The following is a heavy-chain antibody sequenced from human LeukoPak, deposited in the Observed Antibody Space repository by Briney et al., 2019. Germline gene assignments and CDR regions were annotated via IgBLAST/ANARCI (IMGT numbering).Heavy chain of an antibody. CDR1: GFSLTTFD. D-gene: IGHD6-13*01. CDR2: ISYDGRDI. Sequence: GGSLRLSFAVSGFSLTTFDIDWVRQAPGKGLEWVAPISYDGRDIYYLDSVEGRFTISRDNSKNTVYLQMNSLRTEDTAVYYCAKPPKVDNASWYYYFDSWGQETLVTVSS. J-gene: IGHJ4*02. CDR3: AKPPKVDNASWYYYFDS. V-gene: IGHV3-30*18.